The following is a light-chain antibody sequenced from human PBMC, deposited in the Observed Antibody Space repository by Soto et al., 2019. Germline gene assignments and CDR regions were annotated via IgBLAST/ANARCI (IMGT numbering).Light chain of an antibody. V-gene: IGLV2-14*01. CDR3: SSYTSGSTLVV. CDR2: EVS. J-gene: IGLJ7*01. Sequence: QSVLTQPASVSGSPGQSITISCTGTSSDVGGYNYVSWYQQHPGKAPKLMIYEVSNRPSGISHRFSGSKSGNTASLTISGLQTEDEADYYCSSYTSGSTLVVFGTGTQLTVL. CDR1: SSDVGGYNY.